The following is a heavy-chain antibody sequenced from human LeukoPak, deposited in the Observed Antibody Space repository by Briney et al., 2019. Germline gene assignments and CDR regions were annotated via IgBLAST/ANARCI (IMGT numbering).Heavy chain of an antibody. CDR3: ATDGGHYDVDY. V-gene: IGHV3-30*02. Sequence: GGSLRLSCAASGFTFNTYGVHWVRQAPGKGLEWVAMIRSDGSNEYYADSVKGRFTISRDNSRNTLYLQMNSLRVEDTAVYYCATDGGHYDVDYWGQGTLVTVSS. D-gene: IGHD5-12*01. CDR1: GFTFNTYG. J-gene: IGHJ4*02. CDR2: IRSDGSNE.